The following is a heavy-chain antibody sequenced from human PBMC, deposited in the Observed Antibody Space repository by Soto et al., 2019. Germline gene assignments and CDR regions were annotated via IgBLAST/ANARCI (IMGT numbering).Heavy chain of an antibody. J-gene: IGHJ4*02. Sequence: AETLCLTCVVSGDSISSCSYYWGWIGQPPGQGLEWTGSIYYSGRTYYNPSFKSRVTISIDTSKNQFSLKLSSVTATDTAVYYCARQRTTVVTQAYFDHWGQGARVTVS. D-gene: IGHD2-21*02. CDR3: ARQRTTVVTQAYFDH. CDR2: IYYSGRT. V-gene: IGHV4-39*01. CDR1: GDSISSCSYY.